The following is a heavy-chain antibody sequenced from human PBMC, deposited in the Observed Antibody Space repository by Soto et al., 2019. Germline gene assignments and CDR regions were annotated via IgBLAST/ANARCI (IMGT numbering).Heavy chain of an antibody. CDR3: AKDYDILTGPTGDY. CDR1: GFTFSSYA. J-gene: IGHJ4*02. Sequence: GGSLRLSCAASGFTFSSYAMSWVRQAPGKGLEWVSAISGSGGSTYYADSVKGRFTISRDNSKNTLYLQMNSLRAEDTAVYYCAKDYDILTGPTGDYWGQGTLVTVSS. CDR2: ISGSGGST. D-gene: IGHD3-9*01. V-gene: IGHV3-23*01.